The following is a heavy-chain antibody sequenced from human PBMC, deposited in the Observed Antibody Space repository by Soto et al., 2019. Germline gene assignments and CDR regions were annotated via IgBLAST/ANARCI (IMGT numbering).Heavy chain of an antibody. V-gene: IGHV4-59*12. CDR3: ARGYCSGGSCYNFDY. Sequence: SETLSLTCTVSGGSISNYYWSWIRQPPGKGLEWIGYFYYTGITNYNPSLKSRISMSVDTSKNQFSLKLSSVTAADTAVYYCARGYCSGGSCYNFDYWGQGTLVTVSS. J-gene: IGHJ4*02. CDR1: GGSISNYY. D-gene: IGHD2-15*01. CDR2: FYYTGIT.